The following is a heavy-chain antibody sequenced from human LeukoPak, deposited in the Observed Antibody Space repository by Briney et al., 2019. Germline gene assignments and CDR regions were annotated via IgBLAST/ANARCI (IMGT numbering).Heavy chain of an antibody. V-gene: IGHV3-48*04. J-gene: IGHJ2*01. D-gene: IGHD4-23*01. Sequence: GGSLRLSCAASGFTFSSYSMNWVRRAPGKGLEWDSYISSSSSTIYYADSVKGRFTISRDNAKNSLYLQMNSLRAEDTAVYYCARIGPRWYSWYFDLWGRGTLVTVSS. CDR3: ARIGPRWYSWYFDL. CDR1: GFTFSSYS. CDR2: ISSSSSTI.